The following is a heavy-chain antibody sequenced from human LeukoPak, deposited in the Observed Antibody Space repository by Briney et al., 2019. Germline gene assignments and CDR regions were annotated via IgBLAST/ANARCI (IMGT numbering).Heavy chain of an antibody. CDR2: IYHSGST. D-gene: IGHD3-16*01. CDR3: ARFRYDYVFDY. V-gene: IGHV4-30-2*01. J-gene: IGHJ4*02. CDR1: GGSISSGGYS. Sequence: PSETLSLTCAVSGGSISSGGYSWSWIRQPPGKGLEWIGYIYHSGSTYYNPSLKSRVTISVDRSKNQFSLKLSSVTAADTAVYYCARFRYDYVFDYWGQGTLVTVSS.